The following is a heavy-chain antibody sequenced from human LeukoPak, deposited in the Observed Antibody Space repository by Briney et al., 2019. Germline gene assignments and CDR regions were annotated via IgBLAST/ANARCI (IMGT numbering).Heavy chain of an antibody. J-gene: IGHJ4*02. V-gene: IGHV1-2*02. CDR1: GYTFTGYY. Sequence: ASVKVSCKASGYTFTGYYMHWVRQAPGQGLEWMGWINPNSGGTNYAQKSQGRVTMTRDTSISTAYMELSRLRSDDTAVYYCARGYCSSTSCSNFDYWGQGTLVTVSS. CDR2: INPNSGGT. D-gene: IGHD2-2*01. CDR3: ARGYCSSTSCSNFDY.